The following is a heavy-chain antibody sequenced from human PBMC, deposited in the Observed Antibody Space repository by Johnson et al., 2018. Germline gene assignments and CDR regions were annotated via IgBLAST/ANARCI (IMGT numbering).Heavy chain of an antibody. V-gene: IGHV3-30-3*01. J-gene: IGHJ3*02. Sequence: VQLVESGGGVVQPGRSRRLSCAASGFTFSSYAMHWVRQPPGKGLECVAVISYDGSNKYYADSVKGRFTLSRDNSKNTLSLQMNSLGAEDTAVYYCARTRPGYSSSWNHAFDIWGQGTMVTVSS. D-gene: IGHD6-13*01. CDR1: GFTFSSYA. CDR2: ISYDGSNK. CDR3: ARTRPGYSSSWNHAFDI.